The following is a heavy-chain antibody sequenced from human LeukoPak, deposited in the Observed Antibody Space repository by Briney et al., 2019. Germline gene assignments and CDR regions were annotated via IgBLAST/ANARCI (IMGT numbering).Heavy chain of an antibody. Sequence: SETLSLTCTVSGGSISSYYWSWIRQPPGNGLEWIGYIYYSGSTNYNPSLKSRVTISVDTSKNHFSLKLSSVTAADTAVYYCARGDGDYGWFDPWGQGTLVTVSS. CDR3: ARGDGDYGWFDP. CDR1: GGSISSYY. CDR2: IYYSGST. D-gene: IGHD4-17*01. V-gene: IGHV4-59*01. J-gene: IGHJ5*02.